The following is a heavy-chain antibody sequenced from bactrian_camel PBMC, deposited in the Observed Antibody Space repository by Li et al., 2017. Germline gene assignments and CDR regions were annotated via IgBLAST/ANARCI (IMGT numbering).Heavy chain of an antibody. J-gene: IGHJ4*01. Sequence: HVQLVESGGGSVQAGGSLTLSCVASPHIFLNNYMGWFRQAPGKEREGVSVFYSGGGGPYYADSVKGRFTISRDNAKNTMYLQMNSLSPDDTAVYYCAAGRQYLLFCLNHKTHRSGDEQTYWGQGTQVTVS. CDR1: PHIFLNNY. CDR3: AAGRQYLLFCLNHKTHRSGDEQTY. CDR2: FYSGGGGP. D-gene: IGHD2*01. V-gene: IGHV3S54*01.